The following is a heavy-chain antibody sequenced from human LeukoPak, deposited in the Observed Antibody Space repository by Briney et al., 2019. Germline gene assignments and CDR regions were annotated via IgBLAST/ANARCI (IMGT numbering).Heavy chain of an antibody. Sequence: GESLKIPCKGSGYSFTSYWIGWVRQMPGKGLEWMGIIYPGDSDTRYSPSFQGQVTISADKSISTAYLQWSSLKASDTAMYYCARLEGCYDSSGYYPRGPDYWGQGTLVTVSS. V-gene: IGHV5-51*01. CDR3: ARLEGCYDSSGYYPRGPDY. J-gene: IGHJ4*02. CDR2: IYPGDSDT. D-gene: IGHD3-22*01. CDR1: GYSFTSYW.